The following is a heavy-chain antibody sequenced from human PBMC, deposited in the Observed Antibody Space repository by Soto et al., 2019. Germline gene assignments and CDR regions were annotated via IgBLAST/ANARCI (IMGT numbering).Heavy chain of an antibody. V-gene: IGHV4-59*01. Sequence: QVQLQESGPGLVKPSETLYLTCTVSGGSISSYSWILIRQPPGKGLEWIGYIYYSGSTNYNPSLKSRVTISVDTSKNQFALKLSSVTAADTAVYYCARYYGGIDAFDSWGQGTMVTVSS. CDR1: GGSISSYS. CDR2: IYYSGST. CDR3: ARYYGGIDAFDS. D-gene: IGHD4-17*01. J-gene: IGHJ3*02.